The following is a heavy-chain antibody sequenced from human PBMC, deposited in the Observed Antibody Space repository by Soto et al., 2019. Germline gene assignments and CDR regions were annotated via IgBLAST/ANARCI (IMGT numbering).Heavy chain of an antibody. CDR1: GFTFSNAG. CDR2: IKSKTDGGTT. V-gene: IGHV3-15*07. D-gene: IGHD3-10*01. CDR3: TTDRVSITKVRGGPPYYYYGMDV. J-gene: IGHJ6*02. Sequence: PGGSLRLSCAASGFTFSNAGMNWVRQAPGKGLEWVGRIKSKTDGGTTDYAAPVKGRFTISRDGSKNTLYLQMNSLKTEDTAVYYCTTDRVSITKVRGGPPYYYYGMDVWGQGTTVTVSS.